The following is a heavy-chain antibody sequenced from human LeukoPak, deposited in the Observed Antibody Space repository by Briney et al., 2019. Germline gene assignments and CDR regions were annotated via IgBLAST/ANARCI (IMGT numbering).Heavy chain of an antibody. CDR3: TQRQGPMSGSYDYFDP. D-gene: IGHD1-26*01. CDR2: IHSGGYT. CDR1: GGSLSGYY. V-gene: IGHV4-4*09. J-gene: IGHJ5*02. Sequence: SETLSLTCTVSGGSLSGYYWSWIRQPPGHGLEWIAYIHSGGYTNYNPSLRSRVTISVDTSKNQFSLEVSSLTAADTAINYCTQRQGPMSGSYDYFDPWGQGILVTVSS.